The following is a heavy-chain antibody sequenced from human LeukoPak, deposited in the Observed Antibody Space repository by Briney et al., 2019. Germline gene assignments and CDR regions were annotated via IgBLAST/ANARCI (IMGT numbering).Heavy chain of an antibody. CDR1: GGSFSGYY. V-gene: IGHV4-34*01. CDR2: INHSGST. J-gene: IGHJ4*02. Sequence: KTSETLSLTCAVYGGSFSGYYWSWIRQPPGMGLEWIGEINHSGSTNYNPSLKSRVTISVDTSKNQFSLKLSSVTAADTAVYYCARGFGYGAIRFDYWGQGTLVTVSS. CDR3: ARGFGYGAIRFDY. D-gene: IGHD4/OR15-4a*01.